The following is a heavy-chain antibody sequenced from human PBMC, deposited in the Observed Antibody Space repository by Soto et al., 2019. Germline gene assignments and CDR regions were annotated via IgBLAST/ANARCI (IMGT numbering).Heavy chain of an antibody. V-gene: IGHV4-31*03. Sequence: KTSGTLSLTCTVSGGSISSGDYWSWIRQPPVEGLEWIGYIYYSGNTYYNPSLKSRVSISLDTSKSQFSLKLDSVTAADTAVYYCARDAPVALSDPNSMDVWGQGTTVTVSS. CDR3: ARDAPVALSDPNSMDV. CDR2: IYYSGNT. D-gene: IGHD3-3*02. CDR1: GGSISSGDY. J-gene: IGHJ6*02.